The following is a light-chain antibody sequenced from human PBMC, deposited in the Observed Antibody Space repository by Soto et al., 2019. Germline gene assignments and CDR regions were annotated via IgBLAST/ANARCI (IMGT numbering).Light chain of an antibody. CDR2: VAS. Sequence: EVVMTQSPATLSVSPGERAALSCRASQSVSSNLAWYQQKPGQAPRLLIYVASTRATDIPARFSGSGSGTEFTLTISSLQSEDFAVYYCQQYDNWPLTFGGGTKAAIK. J-gene: IGKJ4*01. CDR3: QQYDNWPLT. CDR1: QSVSSN. V-gene: IGKV3-15*01.